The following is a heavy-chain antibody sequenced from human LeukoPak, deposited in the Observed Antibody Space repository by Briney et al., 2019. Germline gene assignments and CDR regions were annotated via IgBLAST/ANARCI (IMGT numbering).Heavy chain of an antibody. J-gene: IGHJ6*03. V-gene: IGHV4-4*07. CDR2: IYTGGST. D-gene: IGHD4-11*01. Sequence: SETLSLTCTVSGGSISSYYWSWIRQPAGKGRKWIGGIYTGGSTNSTPSSKSPFPMSVDTSKNQFSLKLSSVTAADTAVYYSARDSTMTTGREGFWYYYYYYYMDVWGKGTTVTVSS. CDR3: ARDSTMTTGREGFWYYYYYYYMDV. CDR1: GGSISSYY.